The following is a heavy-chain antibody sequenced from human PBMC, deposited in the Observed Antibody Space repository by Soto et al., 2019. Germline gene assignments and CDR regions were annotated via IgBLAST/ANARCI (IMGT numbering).Heavy chain of an antibody. V-gene: IGHV4-39*01. J-gene: IGHJ6*03. CDR1: GGSISSSSYY. CDR3: ARISYCSSTSCNPYYYYYMDV. Sequence: SETLSLTCTVSGGSISSSSYYWGWIRQPPGKGLEWIGSIYYSGSTYYNPSLKSRVTISVDTSKNQFSLKLSSVTAADTAVYYCARISYCSSTSCNPYYYYYMDVWGKGTTVTVSS. D-gene: IGHD2-2*01. CDR2: IYYSGST.